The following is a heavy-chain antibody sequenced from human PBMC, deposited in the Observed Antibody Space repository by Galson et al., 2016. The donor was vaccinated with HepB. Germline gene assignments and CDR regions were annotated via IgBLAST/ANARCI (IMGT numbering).Heavy chain of an antibody. D-gene: IGHD3-10*01. V-gene: IGHV4-4*02. CDR2: VFHSGSS. J-gene: IGHJ5*02. CDR1: GGSISSSNW. Sequence: ETLSLTSAVSGGSISSSNWWSWVRQPPGKGLEWIGEVFHSGSSNYNSSLKSRVTLSVDKSKNHFSLNLNSVNAADPAIYYCARAATPYGSGSYYSPWGQGTLVTVSS. CDR3: ARAATPYGSGSYYSP.